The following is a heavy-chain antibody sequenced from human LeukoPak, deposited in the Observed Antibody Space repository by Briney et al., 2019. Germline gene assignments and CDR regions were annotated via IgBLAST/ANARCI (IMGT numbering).Heavy chain of an antibody. D-gene: IGHD1-26*01. Sequence: ASVKVSCKASGYTFTSYYMHWVRRAPGQGLEWMGIINPSGGSTSYAQKFQGRVTMTRDMSTSTVYMELSSLRSEDTAVYYCARASSGGSYFLANTYYFDYWGQGTLVTVSS. CDR3: ARASSGGSYFLANTYYFDY. CDR1: GYTFTSYY. V-gene: IGHV1-46*01. CDR2: INPSGGST. J-gene: IGHJ4*02.